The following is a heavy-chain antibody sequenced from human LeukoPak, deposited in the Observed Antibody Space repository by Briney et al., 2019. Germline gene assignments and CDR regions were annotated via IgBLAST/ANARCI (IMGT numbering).Heavy chain of an antibody. J-gene: IGHJ4*02. CDR1: GFTFSSYA. CDR2: ISYGGSNK. D-gene: IGHD6-19*01. CDR3: ARERAVAGTWGSFDY. Sequence: GGSLRLSCAASGFTFSSYAMHWVRQAPGKGLEWVAVISYGGSNKYYADSVKGRFTISRDNAKNSLYLQMNSLRAEDTAVYYCARERAVAGTWGSFDYWGQGTLVTVSS. V-gene: IGHV3-30-3*01.